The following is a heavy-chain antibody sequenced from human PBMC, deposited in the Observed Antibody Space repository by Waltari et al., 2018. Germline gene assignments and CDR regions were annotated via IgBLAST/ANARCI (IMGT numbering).Heavy chain of an antibody. CDR3: AREGARYFDWEYDAFDI. Sequence: QVQLQESGPGLVKPSQTLSLTCTVSGGSISSGGYYWSWIRQHPGKGLEWIGYIYYSGSTYYNPYLKSRVTISVDTSKNQFSLKLSSVTAADTAVYYCAREGARYFDWEYDAFDIWGQGTMVTVSS. D-gene: IGHD3-9*01. V-gene: IGHV4-31*03. CDR2: IYYSGST. J-gene: IGHJ3*02. CDR1: GGSISSGGYY.